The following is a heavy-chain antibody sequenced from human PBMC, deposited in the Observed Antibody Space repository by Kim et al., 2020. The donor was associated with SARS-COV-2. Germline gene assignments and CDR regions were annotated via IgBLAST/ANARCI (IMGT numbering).Heavy chain of an antibody. Sequence: GGSLRLSCAASGFTFSTYDMNWVRQAPGKGLEWVSSISGSASHTYFADSVSGRFTVSRDNAKTSLYLQMNSLGVEDTAVYFCAKRLPRVVAYDLDVWGQG. D-gene: IGHD2-21*01. CDR2: ISGSASHT. J-gene: IGHJ6*02. CDR3: AKRLPRVVAYDLDV. CDR1: GFTFSTYD. V-gene: IGHV3-21*01.